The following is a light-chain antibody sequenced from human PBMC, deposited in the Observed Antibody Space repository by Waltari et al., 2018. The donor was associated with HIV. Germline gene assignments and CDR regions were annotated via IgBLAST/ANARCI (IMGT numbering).Light chain of an antibody. CDR3: CSYAGSSTWV. Sequence: QSALTQPASVSGSPGQSITISCTGTSSDVGGYNYVSWYQQNPGKAPKRMIYDVSKRPSGVSNRFSCSKSGNTASLTISGLQAEDEAEYYCCSYAGSSTWVFGGGTKLTVL. CDR2: DVS. CDR1: SSDVGGYNY. V-gene: IGLV2-23*02. J-gene: IGLJ3*02.